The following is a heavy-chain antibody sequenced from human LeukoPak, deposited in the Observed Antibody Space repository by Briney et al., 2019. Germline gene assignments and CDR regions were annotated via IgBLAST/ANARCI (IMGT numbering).Heavy chain of an antibody. CDR2: INSDGSSI. CDR1: GFTFSSHW. CDR3: VSFYETY. Sequence: PGGSLRLSCAASGFTFSSHWMHWVRQAPGKGLVWVSRINSDGSSISYADSVKGRFTISRDNAKNMLYLQMNNLRAEDTAVYYCVSFYETYWGRGTLVTVSS. V-gene: IGHV3-74*01. J-gene: IGHJ4*02. D-gene: IGHD2-2*01.